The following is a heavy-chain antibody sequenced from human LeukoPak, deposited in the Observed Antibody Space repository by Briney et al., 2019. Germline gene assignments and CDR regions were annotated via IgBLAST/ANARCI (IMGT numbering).Heavy chain of an antibody. D-gene: IGHD5-24*01. CDR3: ARVAKRWLHPLTPNRFFDY. CDR1: GGSISSSSYY. CDR2: IYYSGST. V-gene: IGHV4-39*07. Sequence: SETLSLTCTVSGGSISSSSYYWGWIRQPPGKGLEWIGSIYYSGSTYYNPSLKSRVTISVDTAKNQFSLKLSSVTAADTAVYYCARVAKRWLHPLTPNRFFDYWGQGTLVTVSS. J-gene: IGHJ4*02.